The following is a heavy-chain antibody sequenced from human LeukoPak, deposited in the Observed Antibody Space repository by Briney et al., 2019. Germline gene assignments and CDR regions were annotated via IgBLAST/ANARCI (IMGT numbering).Heavy chain of an antibody. V-gene: IGHV3-30*02. D-gene: IGHD4-23*01. J-gene: IGHJ4*02. CDR1: GFTFSSYG. CDR3: ARVGVDYSGNIIKYYFDY. CDR2: IRYDGSNK. Sequence: GGSLRLSCAASGFTFSSYGMHWVRQAPGKGLEWVAFIRYDGSNKYYADSVKGRFTISRDNSKNTLYLQMNSLRAEDTAVYYCARVGVDYSGNIIKYYFDYWGQGTLVTVSS.